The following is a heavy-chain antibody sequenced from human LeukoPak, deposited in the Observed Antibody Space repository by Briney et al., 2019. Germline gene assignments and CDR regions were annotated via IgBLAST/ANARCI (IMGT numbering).Heavy chain of an antibody. CDR2: ISGSGGST. CDR3: ARDRLRYSSGWYAPADY. V-gene: IGHV3-23*01. CDR1: GFTFSSYA. D-gene: IGHD6-19*01. J-gene: IGHJ4*02. Sequence: GGSLRLSWAASGFTFSSYAMSWVRQAPGKGLEWVSAISGSGGSTYYADSVKGRFTISRDNSKNTLYLQMNSLRAEDTAVYYCARDRLRYSSGWYAPADYWGQGTLVTVSS.